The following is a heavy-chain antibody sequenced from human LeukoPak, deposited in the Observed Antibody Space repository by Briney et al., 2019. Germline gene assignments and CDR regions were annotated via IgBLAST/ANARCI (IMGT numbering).Heavy chain of an antibody. J-gene: IGHJ6*03. V-gene: IGHV4-30-2*01. D-gene: IGHD1-26*01. Sequence: PSQTLSLTCTVSGGSISSGGYYWSWIRQPPGKGLEWTGYIYHSGSTYYNPSLKSRVTISVDRSKNQFSLKLSSVTAADTAVYYCARVGATAAYYYYMDVWGKGTTVTVSS. CDR1: GGSISSGGYY. CDR3: ARVGATAAYYYYMDV. CDR2: IYHSGST.